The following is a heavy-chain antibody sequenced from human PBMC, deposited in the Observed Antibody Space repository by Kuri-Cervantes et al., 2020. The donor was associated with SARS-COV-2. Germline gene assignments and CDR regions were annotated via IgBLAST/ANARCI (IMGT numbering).Heavy chain of an antibody. CDR3: ARDVGGDPYGY. J-gene: IGHJ4*02. CDR1: GFVFSNYG. V-gene: IGHV3-23*01. Sequence: GGSLRLSCAASGFVFSNYGMSWVRQAPGKGLEWVSIISGSGGIIYYADSVKGRVTISRDQSKKTVYLQMNSLRVEDTAVYYCARDVGGDPYGYWGQGTLVTVSS. D-gene: IGHD2-15*01. CDR2: ISGSGGII.